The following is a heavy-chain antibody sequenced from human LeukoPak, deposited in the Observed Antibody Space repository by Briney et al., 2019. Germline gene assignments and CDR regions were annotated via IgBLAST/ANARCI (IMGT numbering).Heavy chain of an antibody. CDR2: ISSDGSNK. J-gene: IGHJ4*02. CDR1: GFTFSSYA. V-gene: IGHV3-30*04. Sequence: GGSLRLSCAASGFTFSSYAMHWVRQAPGKRLEWVAVISSDGSNKYYADSVKGRFTISRDNSKNTRYLQMNSLRAEDTAVYYCARDSVAPAVHYYFDYWGQGTLVTVSS. D-gene: IGHD2-2*01. CDR3: ARDSVAPAVHYYFDY.